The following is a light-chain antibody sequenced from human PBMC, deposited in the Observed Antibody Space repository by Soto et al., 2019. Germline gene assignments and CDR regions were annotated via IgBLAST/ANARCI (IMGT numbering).Light chain of an antibody. CDR1: SSDIGGSDH. CDR2: DVA. CDR3: VSFTTSRSYV. Sequence: QAALTQPASVSDSPGQSIAISCTGTSSDIGGSDHVSWYRQYPGEAPKLIIYDVANRPSGVSHRFSGSKSGNTASLIISGLQREDEADYYCVSFTTSRSYVFGTGTKV. J-gene: IGLJ1*01. V-gene: IGLV2-14*03.